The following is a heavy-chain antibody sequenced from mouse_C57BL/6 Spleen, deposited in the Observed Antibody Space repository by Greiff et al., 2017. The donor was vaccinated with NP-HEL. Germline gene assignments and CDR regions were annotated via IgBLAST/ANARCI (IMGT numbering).Heavy chain of an antibody. CDR3: PSASRGYFDY. Sequence: QVQLQQSGAELVKPGASVKLSCKASGYTFTSYWMHWVKQRPGQGLEWIGMIHPNSGSTNYNEKFKSKATLTVDKSSSTAYMQLSSLTSEDSAVYYCPSASRGYFDYWGQGTTLTVSS. J-gene: IGHJ2*01. V-gene: IGHV1-64*01. D-gene: IGHD6-1*01. CDR2: IHPNSGST. CDR1: GYTFTSYW.